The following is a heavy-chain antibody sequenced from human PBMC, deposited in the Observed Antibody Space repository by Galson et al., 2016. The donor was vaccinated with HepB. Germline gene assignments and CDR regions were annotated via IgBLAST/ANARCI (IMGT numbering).Heavy chain of an antibody. CDR1: GFTFSTYS. V-gene: IGHV3-23*01. CDR2: INGGGDTT. J-gene: IGHJ3*02. CDR3: ARRAGPGWGAFDM. Sequence: SLRLSCAVSGFTFSTYSMNWVRQAPGKGLEWVSTINGGGDTTYYADSVKGRFTISRDNSRNTLSLQMNSLRGEDTAVYYCARRAGPGWGAFDMWGQGTMVTVSP. D-gene: IGHD1-14*01.